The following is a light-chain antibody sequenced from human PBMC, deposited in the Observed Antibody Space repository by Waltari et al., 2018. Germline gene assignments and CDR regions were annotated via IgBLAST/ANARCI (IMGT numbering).Light chain of an antibody. CDR1: NIGSRT. CDR3: QVWDSSSDHWV. J-gene: IGLJ3*02. CDR2: YDS. V-gene: IGLV3-21*04. Sequence: SYVLPQPSSVSVAPVKTASIPCGGSNIGSRTVHWPQQKPGQAPVLVFYYDSDRPSGIPERFSGSNSGNTATLTISRVEVGDEADYYCQVWDSSSDHWVFGGGTKLTVL.